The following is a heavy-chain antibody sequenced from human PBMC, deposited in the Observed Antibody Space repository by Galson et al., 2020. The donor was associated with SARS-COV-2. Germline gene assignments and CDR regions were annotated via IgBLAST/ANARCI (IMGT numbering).Heavy chain of an antibody. CDR2: IYSEGSST. V-gene: IGHV3-74*01. CDR3: ARGDMGNDYFDY. D-gene: IGHD7-27*01. J-gene: IGHJ4*02. Sequence: DLHGESLKISCAASGFTFSSSWMHWVRQAPGKGLVWVSRIYSEGSSTSYADSVKGRFTISGDNAKNTLYLQMNSLRAEDTAVYYCARGDMGNDYFDYWGQVTLVTVSS. CDR1: GFTFSSSW.